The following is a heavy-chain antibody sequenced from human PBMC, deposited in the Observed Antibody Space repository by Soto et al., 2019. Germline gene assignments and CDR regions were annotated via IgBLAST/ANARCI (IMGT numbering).Heavy chain of an antibody. D-gene: IGHD6-19*01. CDR1: GFTFGNYW. CDR2: IKQDGSGQ. Sequence: EVQLVESGGGLVQPGGSLRLSCAASGFTFGNYWMSWVRQAPGKGLEWVANIKQDGSGQSYVDSVRGRFTISRDNAKNSVYLQMNSLRAEDTAVYYCARKQWLVPPPDFWGQGTLVTVSS. V-gene: IGHV3-7*05. CDR3: ARKQWLVPPPDF. J-gene: IGHJ4*02.